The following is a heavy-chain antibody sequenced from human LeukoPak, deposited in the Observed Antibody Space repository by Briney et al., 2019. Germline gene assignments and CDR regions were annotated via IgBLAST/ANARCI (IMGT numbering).Heavy chain of an antibody. CDR3: AGYTYDAFDI. J-gene: IGHJ3*02. D-gene: IGHD1-1*01. V-gene: IGHV3-48*03. CDR1: GFTFNTYG. Sequence: GGSLRLSCAASGFTFNTYGVNWVRQAPGKGLEWLAYISSGGSNMNYADSVKGRFTISRDNAKNSLYLQMNSLRAEDTAVYYCAGYTYDAFDIWGQGTMVTVSS. CDR2: ISSGGSNM.